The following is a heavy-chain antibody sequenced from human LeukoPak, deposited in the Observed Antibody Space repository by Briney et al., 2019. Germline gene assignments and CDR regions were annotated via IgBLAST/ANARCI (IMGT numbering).Heavy chain of an antibody. J-gene: IGHJ4*02. CDR1: GGSVSSGSYF. D-gene: IGHD4-11*01. CDR2: IHTSGST. V-gene: IGHV4-61*02. Sequence: SETLSLTCTGSGGSVSSGSYFWSWIRQPAGKGLQWIGRIHTSGSTEYNPSLKSRVTISVDTSKNQLSLKLSSVTAADTAVYYCSRGNNYVDFDYWGQGTLVTVSS. CDR3: SRGNNYVDFDY.